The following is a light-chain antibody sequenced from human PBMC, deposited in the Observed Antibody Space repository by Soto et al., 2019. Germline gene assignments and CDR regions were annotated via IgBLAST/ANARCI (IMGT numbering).Light chain of an antibody. CDR2: ADS. V-gene: IGLV3-21*02. CDR3: QVWDSSSDHWV. Sequence: SYVLTQAPSVSVAPGQTARITCGGNNIGSKSVHWYQQKPGQAPVLVVYADSDRPSGIPERLSGSNSGNTATLTISRVEAGDEADYYCQVWDSSSDHWVFGGGTKVTVL. J-gene: IGLJ3*02. CDR1: NIGSKS.